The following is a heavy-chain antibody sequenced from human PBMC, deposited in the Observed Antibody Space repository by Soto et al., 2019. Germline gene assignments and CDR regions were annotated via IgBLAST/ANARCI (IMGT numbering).Heavy chain of an antibody. D-gene: IGHD1-26*01. J-gene: IGHJ4*02. Sequence: SETLSLTCTASGGSIRSYCWTWIRQPPGEGQEWIGCICNSGTTNYNPSLKSRVAISIDSQKSQFSLRRSSVTAADTVVYYCARAWDLPGLFAYWGQGTLVTVSS. CDR3: ARAWDLPGLFAY. CDR2: ICNSGTT. CDR1: GGSIRSYC. V-gene: IGHV4-59*08.